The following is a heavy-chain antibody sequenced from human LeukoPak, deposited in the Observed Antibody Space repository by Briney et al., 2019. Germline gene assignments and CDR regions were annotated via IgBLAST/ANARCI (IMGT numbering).Heavy chain of an antibody. Sequence: PSETLSLTCAVYGGSFSGYYWSWIRQPPGKGLEWIGEINHSGSTNYNPSLKSRVTISVDTPKNQFSLKLSSVTAADTAVYYCARSPRRYQLLSFDYWGQGTLVTVSS. CDR2: INHSGST. CDR1: GGSFSGYY. J-gene: IGHJ4*02. D-gene: IGHD2-2*01. CDR3: ARSPRRYQLLSFDY. V-gene: IGHV4-34*01.